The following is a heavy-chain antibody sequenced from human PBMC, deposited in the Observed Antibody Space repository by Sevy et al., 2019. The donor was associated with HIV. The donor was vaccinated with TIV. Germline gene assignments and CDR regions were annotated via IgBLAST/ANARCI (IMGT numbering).Heavy chain of an antibody. J-gene: IGHJ4*02. CDR1: GKTRTQLS. CDR3: AKDKDYYESSGYPFDY. Sequence: ASVKVSCKVSGKTRTQLSMHWMRQAPGKGLEWMGSYDPEDDKRIYAQKFQGRVTMTENTSTDTAYMELRILRAEDTDVYYAAKDKDYYESSGYPFDYWRQGTLVTVSS. D-gene: IGHD3-22*01. CDR2: YDPEDDKR. V-gene: IGHV1-24*01.